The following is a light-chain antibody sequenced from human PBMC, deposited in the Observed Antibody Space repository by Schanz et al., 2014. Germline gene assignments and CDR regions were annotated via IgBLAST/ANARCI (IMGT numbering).Light chain of an antibody. V-gene: IGLV2-14*03. J-gene: IGLJ2*01. Sequence: QSALTQPASVSGSPGQSITISCTGTSSDVGAYDYVSWYQQHPGEAPKLLIYDVTKRPSGVSNRFSASKSGNTASLTISGLQAEDEAVYYCSSYAGSNSFVVFGGGTKLTVL. CDR2: DVT. CDR3: SSYAGSNSFVV. CDR1: SSDVGAYDY.